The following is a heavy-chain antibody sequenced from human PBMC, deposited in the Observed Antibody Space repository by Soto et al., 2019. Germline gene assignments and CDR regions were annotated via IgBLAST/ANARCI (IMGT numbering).Heavy chain of an antibody. V-gene: IGHV3-33*08. J-gene: IGHJ4*02. D-gene: IGHD6-19*01. CDR3: ARDGVAVAGFDY. Sequence: GGSLRLSCAASGFTFSSYGVHWVRQAPGKGLEWVAVIWYDGSNKYYADSVKGRFTISRDNSKNTLYLQMNSLRAEDTAVYYCARDGVAVAGFDYWGQGTLVTVSS. CDR1: GFTFSSYG. CDR2: IWYDGSNK.